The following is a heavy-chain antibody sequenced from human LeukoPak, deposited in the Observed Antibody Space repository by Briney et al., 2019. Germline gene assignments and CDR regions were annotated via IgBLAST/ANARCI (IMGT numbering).Heavy chain of an antibody. CDR2: IYYSGST. Sequence: SETLSLTCTASSASISEDYWGWIQQPPGKGLEWIGYIYYSGSTNYTPSLKSRVTISINTSKNQFSLRLSSVTAADTADYYCAGATSREAFDIWGQGTRVTVPS. CDR1: SASISEDY. V-gene: IGHV4-59*01. J-gene: IGHJ3*02. CDR3: AGATSREAFDI. D-gene: IGHD2-2*01.